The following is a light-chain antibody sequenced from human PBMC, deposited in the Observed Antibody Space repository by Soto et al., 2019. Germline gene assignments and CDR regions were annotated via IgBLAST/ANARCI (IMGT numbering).Light chain of an antibody. Sequence: QSVLTQPPSASGTPGQRATISCSGSSSNIGSNYVYWYQQLPGTAPKLLIYRNNQRPSGVPDRFSGSKSGTSASLAISGLRSEDEADYYCAAWDDSLSGSYVVFGGGTKLTV. V-gene: IGLV1-47*01. CDR3: AAWDDSLSGSYVV. J-gene: IGLJ2*01. CDR2: RNN. CDR1: SSNIGSNY.